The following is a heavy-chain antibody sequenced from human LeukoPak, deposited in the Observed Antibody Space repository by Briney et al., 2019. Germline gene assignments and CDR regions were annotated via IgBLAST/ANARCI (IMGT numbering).Heavy chain of an antibody. V-gene: IGHV3-21*01. Sequence: GGSLRLSCAASGFTFSSYSMNWVRQAPGKGLEWVSSISSSSSYIYYADSVKGRFTISRDNAKNSLYLQMNSLRAEDTAVYYCARDGGGGSKHLWFGEYDYWGQGTLVTVSS. D-gene: IGHD3-10*01. CDR2: ISSSSSYI. CDR1: GFTFSSYS. J-gene: IGHJ4*02. CDR3: ARDGGGGSKHLWFGEYDY.